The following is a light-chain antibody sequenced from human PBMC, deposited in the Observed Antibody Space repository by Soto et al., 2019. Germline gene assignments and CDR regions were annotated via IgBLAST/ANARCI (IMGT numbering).Light chain of an antibody. Sequence: EIVMTQSPATLSVSPGERATLSCRASQSVSISLAWYQQKPGQAPRLLIYGASTRATGIPARFSGSGSGTEFTLTINSLQSEDFAVYYCQHYNNWPPWTFGQGTKVEIK. CDR2: GAS. CDR3: QHYNNWPPWT. V-gene: IGKV3-15*01. J-gene: IGKJ1*01. CDR1: QSVSIS.